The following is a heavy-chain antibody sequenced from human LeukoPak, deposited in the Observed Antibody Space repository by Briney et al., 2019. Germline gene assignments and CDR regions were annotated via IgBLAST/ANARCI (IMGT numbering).Heavy chain of an antibody. D-gene: IGHD3-3*01. CDR3: QRITIFGVVMDFDY. Sequence: SVKVSCKASGGTFSSYAISWVRQAPGQGLEWMGRIIPILGVANYAQKFQGRVTITADTSTNTASLEVKSLRSDDTAVYYCQRITIFGVVMDFDYWGQGTLVTVSS. J-gene: IGHJ4*02. V-gene: IGHV1-69*04. CDR1: GGTFSSYA. CDR2: IIPILGVA.